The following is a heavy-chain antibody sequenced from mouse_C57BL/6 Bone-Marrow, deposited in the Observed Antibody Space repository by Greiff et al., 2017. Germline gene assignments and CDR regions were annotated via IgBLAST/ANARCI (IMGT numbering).Heavy chain of an antibody. Sequence: EVQGVESGGGLVKPGGSLKLSCAASGFTFSSYAMSWVRQTPEKRLEWVATISDGGSHTYYPDNVKGRFTISRDNAKNNLYLQMSHLKSEDTAMYYCARGGGYYFAWFAYWGQGTLVTVSA. CDR1: GFTFSSYA. V-gene: IGHV5-4*01. D-gene: IGHD2-3*01. CDR3: ARGGGYYFAWFAY. J-gene: IGHJ3*01. CDR2: ISDGGSHT.